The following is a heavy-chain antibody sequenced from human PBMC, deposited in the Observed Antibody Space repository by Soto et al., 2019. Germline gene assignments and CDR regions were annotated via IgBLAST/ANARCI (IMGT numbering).Heavy chain of an antibody. CDR1: GGSISSGGYY. Sequence: QVQLQESGPGLVKPSQTLSLTCTVSGGSISSGGYYWSWIRQHPGKGLEWIGYIYYSGSTYYNPSLKSRVTTSVDTSKNQFSLKLSSVTAADTAVYYCARSISQLRYFDWLNAFDIWGQGTMVTVSS. CDR3: ARSISQLRYFDWLNAFDI. J-gene: IGHJ3*02. D-gene: IGHD3-9*01. V-gene: IGHV4-31*03. CDR2: IYYSGST.